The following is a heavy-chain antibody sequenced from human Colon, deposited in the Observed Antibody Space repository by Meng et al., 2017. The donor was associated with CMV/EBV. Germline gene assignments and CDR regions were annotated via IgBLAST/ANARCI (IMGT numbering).Heavy chain of an antibody. CDR2: IIPILGIA. CDR3: ARTLIPYGSLFGLVIPHFDF. Sequence: SVKVSCKASGGTFSSYAISWVRQAPGQGLEWMGGIIPILGIANYAQKFQGRVTITADKSTSTAYMELSSLRSEDTAVYYRARTLIPYGSLFGLVIPHFDFWGQGTLVTVSS. CDR1: GGTFSSYA. D-gene: IGHD3-3*01. V-gene: IGHV1-69*10. J-gene: IGHJ4*02.